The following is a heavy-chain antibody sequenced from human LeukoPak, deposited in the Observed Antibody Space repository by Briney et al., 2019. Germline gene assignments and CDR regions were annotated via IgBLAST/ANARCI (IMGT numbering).Heavy chain of an antibody. D-gene: IGHD3-3*01. CDR3: ARECRSDFWSGYYTSCTEYYFDY. Sequence: GASVNVSCKASGYTFTSYGISWVRQAPGQGLEWMGWISAYNGNTNYAQKLQGRVTMTTDTSTSTAYMELRSLRSDDTAVYYCARECRSDFWSGYYTSCTEYYFDYWGQGTLVTVSS. J-gene: IGHJ4*02. V-gene: IGHV1-18*01. CDR2: ISAYNGNT. CDR1: GYTFTSYG.